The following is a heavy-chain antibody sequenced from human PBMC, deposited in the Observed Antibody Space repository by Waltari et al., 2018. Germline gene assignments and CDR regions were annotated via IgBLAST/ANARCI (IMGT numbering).Heavy chain of an antibody. CDR2: INNDGTIT. Sequence: EVQLVESGETLGQPGGSLRLSCVVSGFTFRDYWMHWVRQAPGKGLVSVSRINNDGTITTYADSVKGRFSISRDNAKSTLFLQMNSLRAEDTAIYYCARGKADIGSGSDVFDHWGQGTLVTVSS. CDR3: ARGKADIGSGSDVFDH. J-gene: IGHJ4*02. D-gene: IGHD3-10*01. V-gene: IGHV3-74*01. CDR1: GFTFRDYW.